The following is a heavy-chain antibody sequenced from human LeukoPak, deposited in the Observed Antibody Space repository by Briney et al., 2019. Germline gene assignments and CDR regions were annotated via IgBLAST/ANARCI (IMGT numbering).Heavy chain of an antibody. CDR2: IKEDGSEN. D-gene: IGHD1-1*01. Sequence: GGSLRLSCAASGFTFSRYWMSWVRQAPGKGLEWVANIKEDGSENSYVESVKGRFTISRDNAKNSLYLQLNSLRAEDTAVYFCARQRYSDYWGQGTLVTVSS. CDR1: GFTFSRYW. V-gene: IGHV3-7*01. J-gene: IGHJ4*02. CDR3: ARQRYSDY.